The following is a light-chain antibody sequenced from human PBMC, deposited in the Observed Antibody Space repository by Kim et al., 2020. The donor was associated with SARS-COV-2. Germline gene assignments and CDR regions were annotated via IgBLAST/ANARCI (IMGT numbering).Light chain of an antibody. CDR2: AAS. CDR3: QQYHGDPPT. Sequence: ASVGARVTITCRASQDISNYVAWLQQKAGKAPKSLIYAASGLQRGVPSKFSGSGSGTHFTLTINSLQPEDFATYYCQQYHGDPPTFGQGTKVDIK. V-gene: IGKV1-16*02. J-gene: IGKJ1*01. CDR1: QDISNY.